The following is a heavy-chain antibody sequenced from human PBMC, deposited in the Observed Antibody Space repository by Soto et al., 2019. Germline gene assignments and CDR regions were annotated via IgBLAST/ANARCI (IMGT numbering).Heavy chain of an antibody. CDR2: ISAHNGNT. D-gene: IGHD1-1*01. Sequence: QVHLVQSGAEVKKPGASVKVSCQASGYAFTTYRITWVRQAPGQGLEWMGWISAHNGNTNYAQKLQGRVTVTRDPSTSTAYMELRSLRSDYTAVYYCARGRYGDYWGQGALVTVSS. V-gene: IGHV1-18*01. CDR3: ARGRYGDY. CDR1: GYAFTTYR. J-gene: IGHJ4*02.